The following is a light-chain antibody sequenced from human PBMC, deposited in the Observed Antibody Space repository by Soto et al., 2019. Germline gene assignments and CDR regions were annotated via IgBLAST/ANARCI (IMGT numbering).Light chain of an antibody. CDR2: GNS. Sequence: QSVLTQPPSVSGAPGQRVTISCTGSSSNIGAGYDVHWYQQLPGTAPKLIIYGNSNRPSGVPDRFSGSKSGTSASLAITGLPVDDEADYYCKSYDSSLSVLYVFGTGTKLTVL. CDR3: KSYDSSLSVLYV. V-gene: IGLV1-40*01. CDR1: SSNIGAGYD. J-gene: IGLJ1*01.